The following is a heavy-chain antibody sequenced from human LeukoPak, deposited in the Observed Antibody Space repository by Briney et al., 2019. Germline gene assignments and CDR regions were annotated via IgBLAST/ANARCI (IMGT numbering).Heavy chain of an antibody. CDR1: GGSISSSSYY. CDR2: SYYSGST. V-gene: IGHV4-39*07. D-gene: IGHD1-26*01. CDR3: ARDGRFPPEVLPRYFDY. J-gene: IGHJ4*02. Sequence: SETLSLTCTVSGGSISSSSYYWGWIRQPPGKGLEWIGSSYYSGSTDYNPSLKSRVTISIDTSKNQFSLKLSSVTAADTAVYYCARDGRFPPEVLPRYFDYWGQGTLVTVSS.